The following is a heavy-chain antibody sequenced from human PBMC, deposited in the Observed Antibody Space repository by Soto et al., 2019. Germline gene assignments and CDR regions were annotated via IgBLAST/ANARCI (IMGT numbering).Heavy chain of an antibody. CDR2: IYYSGST. Sequence: KSSETLSLTCTVSGGSISSYYWSWIRQPPGKGLEWIGYIYYSGSTNYNPSLKSRVTISVDTSKNQFSLKLSSVTAADTAVYYCAREFSSGYFDYWGQGTLVTVS. CDR3: AREFSSGYFDY. J-gene: IGHJ4*02. D-gene: IGHD6-19*01. CDR1: GGSISSYY. V-gene: IGHV4-59*01.